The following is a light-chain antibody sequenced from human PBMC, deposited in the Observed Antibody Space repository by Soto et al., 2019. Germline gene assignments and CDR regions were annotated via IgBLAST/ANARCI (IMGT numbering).Light chain of an antibody. J-gene: IGKJ1*01. CDR2: KTS. CDR3: QHWNDYSWT. V-gene: IGKV1-5*03. Sequence: DIHMTQSPSTLSASVGDRVTITCRASQSISIWLAWYQQKPGKAPNLLIYKTSSLETGVPSRFSGSVSGTEITLTISSLQPDDFSTYYCQHWNDYSWTFGQGTKVEVK. CDR1: QSISIW.